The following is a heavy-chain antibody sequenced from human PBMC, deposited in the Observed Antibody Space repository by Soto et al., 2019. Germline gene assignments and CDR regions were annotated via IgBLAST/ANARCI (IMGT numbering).Heavy chain of an antibody. V-gene: IGHV3-23*01. D-gene: IGHD2-2*01. Sequence: EVQLLESGGGLVQPGGSLRLSCGASGFTFSDNAMTWVRQAPGKGLEWVSSISDDGDSTYYADSVKGRFTISRDNSKNTVFLQMNSRGAEDTAVYYCAKSLSTAVNYGLDVWGQGTAVTVSS. CDR2: ISDDGDST. CDR1: GFTFSDNA. CDR3: AKSLSTAVNYGLDV. J-gene: IGHJ6*02.